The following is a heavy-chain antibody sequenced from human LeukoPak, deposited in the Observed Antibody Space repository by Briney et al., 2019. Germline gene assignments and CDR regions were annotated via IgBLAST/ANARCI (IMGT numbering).Heavy chain of an antibody. CDR1: GGTFSSYS. D-gene: IGHD1-1*01. V-gene: IGHV1-69*13. CDR3: ARDHRLQLENWFDP. CDR2: ITPIFGTP. Sequence: SVKVSCKASGGTFSSYSINWVRQAPGQGLEWMGGITPIFGTPKYAQKFQGRVTITADESTSTAYMELSSLRSEDTAMYYCARDHRLQLENWFDPWGQGTLVTVSS. J-gene: IGHJ5*02.